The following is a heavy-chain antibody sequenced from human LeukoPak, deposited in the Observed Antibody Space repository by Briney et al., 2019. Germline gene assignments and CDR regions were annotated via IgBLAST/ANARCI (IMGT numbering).Heavy chain of an antibody. J-gene: IGHJ3*02. CDR2: ISGSGGST. Sequence: QSGGSLRLSCAASGFTFSSYAMSWVRQAPGKGLEWVSAISGSGGSTYYADSVKGRFTISRDNSKNTLYLQMNSLRAEDTAVYYCAKVMAVTIFGLPGGDAFDIWGQGTMVTVSS. D-gene: IGHD3-3*01. V-gene: IGHV3-23*01. CDR1: GFTFSSYA. CDR3: AKVMAVTIFGLPGGDAFDI.